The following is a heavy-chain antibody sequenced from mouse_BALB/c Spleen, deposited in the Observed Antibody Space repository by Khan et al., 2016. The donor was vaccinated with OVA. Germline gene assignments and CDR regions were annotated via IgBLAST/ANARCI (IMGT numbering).Heavy chain of an antibody. J-gene: IGHJ3*01. Sequence: VQLLETGPGLVAPSQTLSITCTVSGFSLTNYGVHWVRQPPGKGLEWLGVIWAGGSTNHNSALMSRLSIRKDDSKSQVFLTMNSLQTDDTAMYYCARAFYYGAWFAYWGQGTLVTVSA. CDR3: ARAFYYGAWFAY. V-gene: IGHV2-9*02. CDR2: IWAGGST. D-gene: IGHD1-1*01. CDR1: GFSLTNYG.